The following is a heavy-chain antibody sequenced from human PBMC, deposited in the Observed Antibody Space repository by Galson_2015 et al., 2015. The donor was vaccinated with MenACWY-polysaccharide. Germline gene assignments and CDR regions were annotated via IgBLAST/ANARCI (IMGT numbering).Heavy chain of an antibody. Sequence: SLRLSCKASGFTFTSYAMSWVRQAPGKGLEWVSAIRSSGTNTYYADYVKGRFTISRDNSKNTLYLQMNSLRAEDTAVYYCAKDSTDFWSVAGRFDHWGQGTLVTVSS. CDR3: AKDSTDFWSVAGRFDH. D-gene: IGHD3-3*01. CDR1: GFTFTSYA. V-gene: IGHV3-23*01. J-gene: IGHJ5*02. CDR2: IRSSGTNT.